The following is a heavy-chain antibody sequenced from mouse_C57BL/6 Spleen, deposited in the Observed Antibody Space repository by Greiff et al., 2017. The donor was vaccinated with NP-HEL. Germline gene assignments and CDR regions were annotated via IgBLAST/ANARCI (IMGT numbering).Heavy chain of an antibody. CDR3: ARRGYDVGSYFDY. J-gene: IGHJ2*01. D-gene: IGHD2-2*01. V-gene: IGHV1-19*01. Sequence: EVQLQQSGPVLVKPGASVKMSCKASGYTFTDYYMNWVKQSHGKSLEWIGVINPYNGGTSYNQKFKGKATLTVDKSSSTAYMELNSLTSEDSAVYYCARRGYDVGSYFDYWGQGTTLTVSS. CDR1: GYTFTDYY. CDR2: INPYNGGT.